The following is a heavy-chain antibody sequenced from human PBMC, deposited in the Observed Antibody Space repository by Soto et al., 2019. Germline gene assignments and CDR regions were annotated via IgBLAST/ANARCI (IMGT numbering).Heavy chain of an antibody. J-gene: IGHJ4*02. D-gene: IGHD3-10*01. CDR2: IKTDGSSP. CDR1: GFTFNNYW. CDR3: ARDRIAGSGSCDN. Sequence: GGSLRLSCVASGFTFNNYWMHWVRQVPGKGPVWVSRIKTDGSSPNYADSVEGRFTICSDNAKNTLYLQMNSLRAEDTAVYYCARDRIAGSGSCDNWGQGTLVTVSS. V-gene: IGHV3-74*01.